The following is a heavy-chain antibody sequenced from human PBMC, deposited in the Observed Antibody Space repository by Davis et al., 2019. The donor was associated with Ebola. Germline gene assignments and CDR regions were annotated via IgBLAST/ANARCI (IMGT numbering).Heavy chain of an antibody. CDR3: ARTGTTYYFDY. D-gene: IGHD1-1*01. J-gene: IGHJ4*02. CDR2: INSDGRTT. V-gene: IGHV3-74*01. Sequence: GESLKISCAASEFTFSSYWMHWVRQAPGKGLVWVSRINSDGRTTAYADSVKGRFTISRDNSKNTLYLQMNSLRAEDTAVYYCARTGTTYYFDYWGQGTLVTVSS. CDR1: EFTFSSYW.